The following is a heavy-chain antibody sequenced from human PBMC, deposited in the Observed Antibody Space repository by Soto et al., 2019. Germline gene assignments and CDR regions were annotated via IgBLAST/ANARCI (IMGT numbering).Heavy chain of an antibody. J-gene: IGHJ5*01. CDR3: GRDGSSSGWIDS. CDR2: ISYDGSNK. CDR1: GFTFSSYS. D-gene: IGHD6-6*01. V-gene: IGHV3-30-3*01. Sequence: PGGYLRLSCAASGFTFSSYSMHWVRQAPGKGLEWVAVISYDGSNKYYAASVKGRFTISRDNSQNTLYLQMNSLRAEDTAVYYCGRDGSSSGWIDSWGHGTLVSVSS.